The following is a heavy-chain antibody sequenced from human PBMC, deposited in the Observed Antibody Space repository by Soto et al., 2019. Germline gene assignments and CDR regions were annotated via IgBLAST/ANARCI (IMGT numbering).Heavy chain of an antibody. Sequence: QVQLVESGGGVVQPGRSLRLSCAASGFTFSSYAMHWVRQAPGKGLEWVAVISYDGSNKYYADSVKGRFTISRDNSKNTLYLQMNSLRDEDTAVYYCANGMDVWGQGTTVTVSS. V-gene: IGHV3-30-3*01. CDR3: ANGMDV. J-gene: IGHJ6*02. CDR1: GFTFSSYA. CDR2: ISYDGSNK.